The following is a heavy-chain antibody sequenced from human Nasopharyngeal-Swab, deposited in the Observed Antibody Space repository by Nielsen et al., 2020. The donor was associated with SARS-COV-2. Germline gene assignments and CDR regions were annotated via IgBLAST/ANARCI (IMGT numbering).Heavy chain of an antibody. CDR2: IGDKAHNYAT. V-gene: IGHV3-73*01. CDR1: GFVFSGSA. J-gene: IGHJ4*02. CDR3: TTDYYFDY. D-gene: IGHD4/OR15-4a*01. Sequence: GESLKICCAASGFVFSGSAIHWVRQASGRGLEWVGRIGDKAHNYATTYAASVKGRFTISRDDSKNTAFLQMDSLNTEDTALYYCTTDYYFDYWGQGTLVTVSS.